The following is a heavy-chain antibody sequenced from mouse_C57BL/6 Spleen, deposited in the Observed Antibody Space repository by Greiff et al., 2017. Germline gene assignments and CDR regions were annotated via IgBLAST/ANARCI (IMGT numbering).Heavy chain of an antibody. CDR3: ARDRADGYYGGFAY. CDR1: GFTFSSYA. D-gene: IGHD2-3*01. J-gene: IGHJ3*01. Sequence: EVKVVESGGGLVKPGGSLKLSCAASGFTFSSYAMSWVRQTPEKRLEWVATISDGGSYTYYPDNVKGRFTISRDNAKNNLYLQMSHLKSEDTAMYYCARDRADGYYGGFAYWGQGTLVTVSA. V-gene: IGHV5-4*01. CDR2: ISDGGSYT.